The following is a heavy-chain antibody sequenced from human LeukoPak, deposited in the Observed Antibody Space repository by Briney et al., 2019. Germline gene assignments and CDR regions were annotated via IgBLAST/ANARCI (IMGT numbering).Heavy chain of an antibody. CDR1: GFTFSSYE. CDR3: ATFSSSWYLFDY. CDR2: ISSSGSTI. J-gene: IGHJ4*02. D-gene: IGHD6-13*01. V-gene: IGHV3-48*03. Sequence: GGSLRLSCAASGFTFSSYEMNWVRQAPGKGLEWVSYISSSGSTIYYADSVKGRFTISRDNAKKSLYLQMNSLRAEDTAVYYCATFSSSWYLFDYWGQGTLVTVSS.